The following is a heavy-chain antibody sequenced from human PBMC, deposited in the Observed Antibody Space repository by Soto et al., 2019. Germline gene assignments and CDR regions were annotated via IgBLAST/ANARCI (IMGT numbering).Heavy chain of an antibody. Sequence: VQLVETGGGVVQPGRSLRLSCAASGFTFSSYGMHWVRQAPGKGLEWVAVISYDGSNKYYADSVKGRFTISRDNSKNTLYLQMNSLRAEDTAVYYCAKPSDDYGDAGFDYWGQGTLVTVSS. D-gene: IGHD4-17*01. J-gene: IGHJ4*02. V-gene: IGHV3-30*18. CDR2: ISYDGSNK. CDR1: GFTFSSYG. CDR3: AKPSDDYGDAGFDY.